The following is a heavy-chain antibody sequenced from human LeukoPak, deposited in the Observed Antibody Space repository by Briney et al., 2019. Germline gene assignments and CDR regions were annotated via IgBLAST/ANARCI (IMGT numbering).Heavy chain of an antibody. CDR1: GYSFTSYW. J-gene: IGHJ5*02. V-gene: IGHV5-51*01. D-gene: IGHD2-15*01. Sequence: AASLQISCKGSGYSFTSYWIGWVRQMPGKGLEWMGIIYPGDSDTRYSPSFQGQVTMSADKSISTAYLQWSSLKASDTAIYYRARQVPGCSGGSCYSGWFDPWGQGTLVTVSS. CDR3: ARQVPGCSGGSCYSGWFDP. CDR2: IYPGDSDT.